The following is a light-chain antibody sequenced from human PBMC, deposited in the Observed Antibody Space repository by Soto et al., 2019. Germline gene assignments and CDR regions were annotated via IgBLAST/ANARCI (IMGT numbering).Light chain of an antibody. J-gene: IGKJ1*01. CDR3: QQYNNGPSLT. CDR2: TPS. CDR1: QSVSSN. V-gene: IGKV3-15*01. Sequence: EIVLTQSPATLSVSPGERATLSCRASQSVSSNLAWYHQQPGQAPRLLIYTPSHRATGIPARFSGSGSGTEFSLSISSLQSEDFAVYYCQQYNNGPSLTFGHGTKVEIK.